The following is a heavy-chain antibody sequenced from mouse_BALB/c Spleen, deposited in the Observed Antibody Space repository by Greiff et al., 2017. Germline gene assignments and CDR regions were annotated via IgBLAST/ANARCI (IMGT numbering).Heavy chain of an antibody. V-gene: IGHV14-4*02. Sequence: EVQLQQPGSELVRPGASVKLSCKASGYTFTSYWMHWVKQRPEQGLEWIGWIDPENGDTEYAPKFQGKATMTADTSSNTAYLQLSSLTSEDTAVYYCNADGYDYWGQGTTLTVSS. CDR2: IDPENGDT. D-gene: IGHD2-3*01. CDR1: GYTFTSYW. J-gene: IGHJ2*01. CDR3: NADGYDY.